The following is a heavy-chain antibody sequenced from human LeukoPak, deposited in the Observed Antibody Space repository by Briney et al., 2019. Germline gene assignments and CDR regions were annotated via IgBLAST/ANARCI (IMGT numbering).Heavy chain of an antibody. Sequence: PGGSLRLSCAASGFTFSNYAMNCVRQPPGKGLEWVSVISGSGGNTYYADSVRGRFTISRDNSKNALYLQMNSLRAEDTAIYYCAKSFGPVIAAAGTGADWGQGTLVTVSS. CDR1: GFTFSNYA. V-gene: IGHV3-23*01. CDR3: AKSFGPVIAAAGTGAD. J-gene: IGHJ4*02. D-gene: IGHD6-13*01. CDR2: ISGSGGNT.